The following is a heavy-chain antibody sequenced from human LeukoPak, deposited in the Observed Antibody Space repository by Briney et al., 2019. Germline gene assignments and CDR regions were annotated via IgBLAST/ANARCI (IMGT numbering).Heavy chain of an antibody. J-gene: IGHJ5*01. Sequence: PSETLFLTCAVSGDSMTNYYWSWIRQPAGQGLEWIGHIYVSGRTNYNPSFKSRVSMSIDTSKKQFSLNLTSVSAADTAVYFCARDRWELTPAKGWFDSWGQGTLVTVSS. V-gene: IGHV4-4*07. D-gene: IGHD1-26*01. CDR2: IYVSGRT. CDR3: ARDRWELTPAKGWFDS. CDR1: GDSMTNYY.